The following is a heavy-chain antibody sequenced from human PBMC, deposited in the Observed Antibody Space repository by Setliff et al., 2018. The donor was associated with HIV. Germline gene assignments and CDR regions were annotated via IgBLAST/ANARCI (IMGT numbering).Heavy chain of an antibody. V-gene: IGHV4-34*01. J-gene: IGHJ6*03. CDR3: ARVHYYDSSGYSEPYYMDV. CDR1: GGSFSDHY. Sequence: PSETLSLTCAVYGGSFSDHYWTWIRQPPGKGLEWIGEINQSGISNFNPSLKSRVTMPIDTPKNQFSLKLSSVTAADTAVYFCARVHYYDSSGYSEPYYMDVWGKGTTVTVSS. D-gene: IGHD3-22*01. CDR2: INQSGIS.